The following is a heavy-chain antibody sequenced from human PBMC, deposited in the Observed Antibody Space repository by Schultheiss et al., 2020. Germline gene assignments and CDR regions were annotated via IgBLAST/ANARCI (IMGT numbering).Heavy chain of an antibody. CDR3: ARALRRSTSKYGMDV. J-gene: IGHJ6*02. V-gene: IGHV4-39*01. Sequence: SETLSLTCTVSGGSISSGDYYWSWIRQPPGKGLEWIGSIYYSGSTYYNPSLKSRVTISVDTSKNQFSLKLSSVTAADTAVYYCARALRRSTSKYGMDVWGQGTTVTVSS. CDR1: GGSISSGDYY. CDR2: IYYSGST. D-gene: IGHD2-2*01.